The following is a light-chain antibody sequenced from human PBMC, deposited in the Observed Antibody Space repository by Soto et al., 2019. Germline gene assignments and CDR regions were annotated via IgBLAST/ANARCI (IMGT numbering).Light chain of an antibody. V-gene: IGKV1-39*01. CDR2: AAS. J-gene: IGKJ1*01. Sequence: DIQMTQSPSSLSASVGDRVTITCRASQSISSHLNWYQQKPGKAPKLLIYAASTLQFGVPSRFSGSGSGTDFTLTISSLQPEDFATYYCQQSYRSPTFGQGTKVDIK. CDR1: QSISSH. CDR3: QQSYRSPT.